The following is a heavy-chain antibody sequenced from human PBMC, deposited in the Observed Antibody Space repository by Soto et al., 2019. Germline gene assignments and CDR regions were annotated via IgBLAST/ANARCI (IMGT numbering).Heavy chain of an antibody. CDR1: GGSISSYY. Sequence: KASETLSLTCTVSGGSISSYYWSWIRQPAGKGLEWIGRIYTSGSTNYNPSLKSRVTMSVDTSKNQFSLKLSSVTAADTAVYYCASSPALYDEAHFDYWGQGTLVTVSS. CDR2: IYTSGST. J-gene: IGHJ4*02. CDR3: ASSPALYDEAHFDY. V-gene: IGHV4-4*07. D-gene: IGHD2-2*01.